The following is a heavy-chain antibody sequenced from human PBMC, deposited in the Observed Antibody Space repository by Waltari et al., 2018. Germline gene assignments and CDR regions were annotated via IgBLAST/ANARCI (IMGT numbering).Heavy chain of an antibody. CDR3: ATYYSSLSDEGAFDI. D-gene: IGHD6-6*01. CDR2: ISYDGSNE. V-gene: IGHV3-30*01. CDR1: GFSSSNFP. Sequence: QVLLVESGGGVVQPGRSLRLSCAPSGFSSSNFPVHWVRQAPGKGLEWVAVISYDGSNEYYADSVKGRFTISRDKSKNTVYLQMNSLRAVDTAVYYCATYYSSLSDEGAFDIWGQGTMVTVSS. J-gene: IGHJ3*02.